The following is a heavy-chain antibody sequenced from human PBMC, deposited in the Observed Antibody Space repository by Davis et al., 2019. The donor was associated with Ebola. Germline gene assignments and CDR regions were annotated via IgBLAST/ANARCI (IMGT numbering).Heavy chain of an antibody. D-gene: IGHD3-10*01. CDR1: GFIFINYG. CDR3: AKDHYYGTFRPHY. Sequence: PGGSLRLSCTASGFIFINYGMHWVRQAPGKGLEWVAFIQYDGSNKYYADSVKGRFTISRDNSKSTLYLQLNSLRTEDTAVYYCAKDHYYGTFRPHYWGQGTLVTVSS. CDR2: IQYDGSNK. V-gene: IGHV3-30*02. J-gene: IGHJ4*02.